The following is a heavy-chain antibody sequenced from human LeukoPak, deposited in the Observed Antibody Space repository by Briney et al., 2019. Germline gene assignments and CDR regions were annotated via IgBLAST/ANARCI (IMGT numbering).Heavy chain of an antibody. CDR3: ARHLSDITSSPNY. J-gene: IGHJ4*02. V-gene: IGHV5-51*01. Sequence: GESLKISCKGSGYSFSSYWIAWVRQMPGKGLEWMGVIYPRDSRTTYSPSFQDHVTISADKSISTAYLQWTSLKASDTAMYYCARHLSDITSSPNYWGPGTLVTVSS. CDR2: IYPRDSRT. D-gene: IGHD2-2*01. CDR1: GYSFSSYW.